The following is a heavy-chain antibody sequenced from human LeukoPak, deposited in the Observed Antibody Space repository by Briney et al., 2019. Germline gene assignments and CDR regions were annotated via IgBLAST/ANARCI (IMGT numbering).Heavy chain of an antibody. CDR3: ARHLDGYNPFDY. V-gene: IGHV5-51*01. Sequence: GESLKISCKGSGYSFTSYWIVWVRPMPGKSPECMGIIYPGDSDTRYSPSFQGQVTISADESSNTAYLQWSSLKASDTAIYYCARHLDGYNPFDYWGQGTLVTVSS. CDR1: GYSFTSYW. CDR2: IYPGDSDT. J-gene: IGHJ4*02. D-gene: IGHD5-24*01.